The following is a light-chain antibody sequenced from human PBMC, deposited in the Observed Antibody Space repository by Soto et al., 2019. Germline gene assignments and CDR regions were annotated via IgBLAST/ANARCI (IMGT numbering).Light chain of an antibody. Sequence: EIVLTQSPATLSLSPGERATLSCRASQSVSSYLAWYQQKPCQAPRLLIYDASNRATGIPARFTGSGSGTVLTLTISSLDPEDFAVYYCQQRSDWPPTFGQGTKVDIK. CDR3: QQRSDWPPT. V-gene: IGKV3-11*01. CDR2: DAS. J-gene: IGKJ1*01. CDR1: QSVSSY.